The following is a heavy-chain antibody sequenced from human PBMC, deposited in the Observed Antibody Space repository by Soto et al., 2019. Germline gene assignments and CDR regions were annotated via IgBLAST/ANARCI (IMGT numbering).Heavy chain of an antibody. CDR2: LYYGRSA. V-gene: IGHV4-59*01. D-gene: IGHD3-22*01. Sequence: QVQLQDSCPGLVKPSETLSLTCAVSGDSISSYYCMWIRQPPGKGLESIGYLYYGRSANYNPSLKSRVTLSVATSTNQCQLTLSSMTAADPAVYYCALRSMAVVPEYWGQGTLVTVSS. CDR3: ALRSMAVVPEY. J-gene: IGHJ4*02. CDR1: GDSISSYY.